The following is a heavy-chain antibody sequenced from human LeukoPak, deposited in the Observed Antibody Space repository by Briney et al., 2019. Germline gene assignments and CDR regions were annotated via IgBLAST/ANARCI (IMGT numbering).Heavy chain of an antibody. CDR2: IKQDGSEK. V-gene: IGHV3-7*01. Sequence: PGGSLRLSCAASGFTFSSSWMSWVRQAPGKGLEWVANIKQDGSEKYYVDSVKGRFTISRDNAKNSLYLQMNSLRAEDTAVYYCARVGDIVVVPAAIGYMDVWGKGTMVTVSS. D-gene: IGHD2-2*02. CDR1: GFTFSSSW. J-gene: IGHJ6*03. CDR3: ARVGDIVVVPAAIGYMDV.